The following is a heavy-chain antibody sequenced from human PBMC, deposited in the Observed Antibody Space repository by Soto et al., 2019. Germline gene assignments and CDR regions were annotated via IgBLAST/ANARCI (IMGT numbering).Heavy chain of an antibody. D-gene: IGHD2-2*01. V-gene: IGHV3-21*01. CDR2: ISSSSSYI. CDR3: ARSGVPAARDYYYYYYMDV. Sequence: GGSLRLSCAASGFTFSSYSMNWVRQAPGKGLEWVSSISSSSSYIYYAVSVKGRFTISRDNAKNSLYLQMNSLRAEDTAVYYCARSGVPAARDYYYYYYMDVWGKGTTVTVSS. CDR1: GFTFSSYS. J-gene: IGHJ6*03.